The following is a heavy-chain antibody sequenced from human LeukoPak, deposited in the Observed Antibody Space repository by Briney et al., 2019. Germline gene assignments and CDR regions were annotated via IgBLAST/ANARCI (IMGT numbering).Heavy chain of an antibody. Sequence: SETLSLTCAVYGGSFSGYYWSWIRQPPGKGLEWIGEINHSGSTNYNPSLKSRVTISVDTSKNQFSLKLSSVTAADTAVYYCARGTGATYYYGSGKLDYWGQGTLVTVSS. D-gene: IGHD3-10*01. CDR3: ARGTGATYYYGSGKLDY. CDR1: GGSFSGYY. V-gene: IGHV4-34*01. J-gene: IGHJ4*02. CDR2: INHSGST.